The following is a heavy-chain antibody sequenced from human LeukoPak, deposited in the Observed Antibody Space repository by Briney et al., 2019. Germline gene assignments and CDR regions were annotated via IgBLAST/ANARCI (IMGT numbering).Heavy chain of an antibody. Sequence: GGSLRLSCAASGFTFSSYSMNWVRQAPGKGLEWVSSISSSSYIYYADSVKGRFTISRDNAKNSLYLQMNSLRAEDTAVYYCARGGKNYYGSGSYFDYWGQGTLVTVSS. CDR3: ARGGKNYYGSGSYFDY. J-gene: IGHJ4*02. CDR2: ISSSSYI. CDR1: GFTFSSYS. D-gene: IGHD3-10*01. V-gene: IGHV3-21*01.